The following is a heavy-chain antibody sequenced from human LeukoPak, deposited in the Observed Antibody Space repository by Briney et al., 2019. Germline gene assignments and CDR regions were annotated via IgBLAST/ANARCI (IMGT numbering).Heavy chain of an antibody. CDR2: ISGSGGST. CDR1: GFTFSSYA. D-gene: IGHD3-22*01. V-gene: IGHV3-23*01. Sequence: PGGSLRLSCAASGFTFSSYAMTWVRQAPGKGLDWVSAISGSGGSTYYANSVKGRFTISRDNSKNTLYLQMNSLRAEDTAVYYCARERGTLWLFPKAFDYWGQGTLVTVSS. CDR3: ARERGTLWLFPKAFDY. J-gene: IGHJ4*02.